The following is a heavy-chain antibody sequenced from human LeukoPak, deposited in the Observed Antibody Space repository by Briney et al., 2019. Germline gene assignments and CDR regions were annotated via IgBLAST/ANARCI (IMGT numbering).Heavy chain of an antibody. CDR1: ESTFSSHA. D-gene: IGHD6-13*01. V-gene: IGHV3-23*01. CDR2: ISAGGGSI. CDR3: ARVRANWYEDY. Sequence: GGSLRLSCAASESTFSSHAMSWVRQAPGKGLEWVSAISAGGGSIYYADSVKGRFTISRDNYKSTLYLLMNSLRAEDTAVYYCARVRANWYEDYWGQGTLVTVSS. J-gene: IGHJ4*02.